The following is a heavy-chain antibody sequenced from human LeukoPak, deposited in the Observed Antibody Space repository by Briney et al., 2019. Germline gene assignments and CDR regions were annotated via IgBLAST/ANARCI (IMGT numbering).Heavy chain of an antibody. CDR1: GGSISSGDYY. V-gene: IGHV4-30-4*01. D-gene: IGHD5-24*01. CDR2: IYYSGST. J-gene: IGHJ5*02. Sequence: SQTLSLTCTVSGGSISSGDYYWSWIRQPPGKGLEWYGYIYYSGSTYYNPSLKSRVTISVDTSKNQFFLKLSSVTAADTAVYYCARGGGRWLQLAWFDPWGQGTLVTVSS. CDR3: ARGGGRWLQLAWFDP.